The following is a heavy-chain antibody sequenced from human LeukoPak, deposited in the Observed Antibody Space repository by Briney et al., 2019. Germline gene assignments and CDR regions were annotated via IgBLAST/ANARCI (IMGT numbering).Heavy chain of an antibody. CDR2: IYYSGST. CDR3: ASFYCSGGSCYQYYHYYYMDV. J-gene: IGHJ6*03. D-gene: IGHD2-15*01. CDR1: GGSISSSSYY. Sequence: SETLSLTCTVSGGSISSSSYYWGWIRQPPGKGLEWIGSIYYSGSTYYNPSLKSRVTISVDTSKNQFSLKLSSVTAADTAVYYCASFYCSGGSCYQYYHYYYMDVWGKGTTVTISS. V-gene: IGHV4-39*01.